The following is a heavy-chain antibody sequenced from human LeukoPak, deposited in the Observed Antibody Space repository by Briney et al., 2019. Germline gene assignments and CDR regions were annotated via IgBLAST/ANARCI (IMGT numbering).Heavy chain of an antibody. V-gene: IGHV3-30-3*01. D-gene: IGHD6-13*01. CDR3: ARGGSSWYHPFDY. CDR2: ISYDGSNK. J-gene: IGHJ4*02. Sequence: GGSLRLSCAASGFTFSSYAMHWVRQAPGKGLEWVAVISYDGSNKYYADSVKGRFTISRDNSKNTLYLQMNSLRAEDTAVYYCARGGSSWYHPFDYWGQGTLVTVSS. CDR1: GFTFSSYA.